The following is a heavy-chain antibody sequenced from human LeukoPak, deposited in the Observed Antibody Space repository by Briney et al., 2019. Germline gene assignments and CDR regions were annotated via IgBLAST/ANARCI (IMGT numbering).Heavy chain of an antibody. J-gene: IGHJ4*02. D-gene: IGHD3-22*01. Sequence: GGSLRLSCVASGFSVSSNYMTWVRQAPGKGVEWVSVIYSGGSTYYADSVKGRFTISRDTSKNTLSLQMNSLRAEDTAVYYCARHDSRGYYSFDYWGQGTLVTVSS. CDR2: IYSGGST. V-gene: IGHV3-53*01. CDR3: ARHDSRGYYSFDY. CDR1: GFSVSSNY.